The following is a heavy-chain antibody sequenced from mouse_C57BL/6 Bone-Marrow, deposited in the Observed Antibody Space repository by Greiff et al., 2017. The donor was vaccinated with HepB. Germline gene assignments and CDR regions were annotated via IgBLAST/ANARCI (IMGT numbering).Heavy chain of an antibody. J-gene: IGHJ3*01. D-gene: IGHD2-4*01. CDR2: IYPRSGNT. CDR3: ARSGDYGGFAY. CDR1: GYTFTSYG. Sequence: QVQLKESGAELARPGASVKLSCKASGYTFTSYGISWVKQRTGQGLEWIGEIYPRSGNTYYNEKFKGKATLTADKSSSTAYMELRSLSSEDSAVYFCARSGDYGGFAYWGQGTLVTVSA. V-gene: IGHV1-81*01.